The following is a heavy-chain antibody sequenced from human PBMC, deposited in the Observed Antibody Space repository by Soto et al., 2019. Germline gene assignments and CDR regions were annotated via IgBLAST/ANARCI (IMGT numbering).Heavy chain of an antibody. CDR1: GYTFTSYY. J-gene: IGHJ6*02. CDR3: AKERLDESAFYYYYGMDV. D-gene: IGHD6-25*01. V-gene: IGHV1-46*01. Sequence: ASVKVSCKASGYTFTSYYMHWVRQAPGQGLEWMGIINPSGGSTSYAQKFQGRVTMTKNTLYLQMNSLRAEDTAVYYCAKERLDESAFYYYYGMDVWGQGTTVTVSS. CDR2: INPSGGST.